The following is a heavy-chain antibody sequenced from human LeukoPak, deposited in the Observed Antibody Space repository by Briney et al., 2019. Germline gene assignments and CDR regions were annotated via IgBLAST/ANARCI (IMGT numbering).Heavy chain of an antibody. CDR1: GFTFSSYG. CDR2: IWYEGSNK. CDR3: ARAPAERGYYDILTGYYRAPSFDY. V-gene: IGHV3-33*01. J-gene: IGHJ4*02. Sequence: PGGSLRLSCAASGFTFSSYGMHWVRQAPDKGLEWVAVIWYEGSNKYYADSVKGRFTISRDNSKNTLYLQMNSLRAEDTGVYYCARAPAERGYYDILTGYYRAPSFDYWGQGTLVTVSS. D-gene: IGHD3-9*01.